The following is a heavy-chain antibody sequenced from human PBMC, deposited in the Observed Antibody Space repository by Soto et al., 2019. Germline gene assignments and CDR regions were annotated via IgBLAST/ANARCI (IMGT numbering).Heavy chain of an antibody. D-gene: IGHD3-10*01. CDR3: ARVFWYYGSGSYQAFDY. CDR1: GYTFTSYG. J-gene: IGHJ4*02. CDR2: ISAYNGNT. V-gene: IGHV1-18*04. Sequence: QVQLVQSGAEVKKPGASVKVSCKASGYTFTSYGISWVRQAPGQGLEWMGWISAYNGNTNYAQKLQGRVTMTTDTSTSTDYMELRSLRSDDTAVYYCARVFWYYGSGSYQAFDYWGQGTLVTVSS.